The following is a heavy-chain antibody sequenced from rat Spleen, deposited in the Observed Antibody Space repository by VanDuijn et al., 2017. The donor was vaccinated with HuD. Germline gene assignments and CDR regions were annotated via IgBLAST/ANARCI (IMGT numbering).Heavy chain of an antibody. CDR2: ISYDGSST. J-gene: IGHJ2*01. CDR3: ARPGTGRGFDY. V-gene: IGHV5-7*01. D-gene: IGHD5-1*01. Sequence: EVQLVESGGGLVQPGRSLKLSCAASGFTFSDYNMAWVRQAPKKGLEWVATISYDGSSTYYRDSVKGRFTISRDNAKSTLYLQMDSLRSEDTATYYCARPGTGRGFDYWGQGVMVTVSS. CDR1: GFTFSDYN.